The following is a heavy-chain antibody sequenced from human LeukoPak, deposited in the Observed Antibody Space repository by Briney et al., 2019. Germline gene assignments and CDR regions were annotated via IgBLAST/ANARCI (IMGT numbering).Heavy chain of an antibody. J-gene: IGHJ4*01. CDR1: GGSFSGYY. D-gene: IGHD4-17*01. CDR3: ASEDSTVTTSYYFDY. V-gene: IGHV4-34*01. Sequence: PSETLSLTCAVYGGSFSGYYWSWIRQPPGKGLEWIGEINHSGSTNYNPSLKSRVTISVDTSKNQFSLKLSSVTAADTAVYYCASEDSTVTTSYYFDYWGQEPWSPSPQ. CDR2: INHSGST.